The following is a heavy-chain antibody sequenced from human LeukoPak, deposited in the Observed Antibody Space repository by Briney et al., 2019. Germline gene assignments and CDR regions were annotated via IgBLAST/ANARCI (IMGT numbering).Heavy chain of an antibody. D-gene: IGHD3-22*01. V-gene: IGHV3-9*01. CDR1: GFTVSSNY. CDR3: AKGKEYYYDSSGYLTY. CDR2: ISWNSGSI. Sequence: SLRLSCAASGFTVSSNYMSWVRQAPGKGLEWVSGISWNSGSIGYADSVKGRFTISRDNAKNSLYLQMNSLRAEDTALYYCAKGKEYYYDSSGYLTYWGQGTLVTVSS. J-gene: IGHJ4*02.